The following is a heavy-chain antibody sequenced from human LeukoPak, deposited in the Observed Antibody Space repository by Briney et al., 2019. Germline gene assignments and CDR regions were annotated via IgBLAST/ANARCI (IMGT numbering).Heavy chain of an antibody. CDR1: GYTFTSYD. V-gene: IGHV1-8*03. J-gene: IGHJ4*02. CDR3: ARAPYDSSGYDY. Sequence: ASVKVSCKASGYTFTSYDINWVRQATGQGLEWMGWMNPNSGNTGYAQKFQGRVTITRNTSISTAYMELSSLRSDDTAVYYCARAPYDSSGYDYWGQGTLVTVSS. CDR2: MNPNSGNT. D-gene: IGHD3-22*01.